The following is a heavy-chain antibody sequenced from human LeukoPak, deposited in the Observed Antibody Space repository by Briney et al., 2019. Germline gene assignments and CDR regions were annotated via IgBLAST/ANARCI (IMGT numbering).Heavy chain of an antibody. CDR2: INPDSGGT. V-gene: IGHV1-2*02. CDR3: ARGRGNSGSVDY. Sequence: GASVKVSCNASGYTFTGYYMHWVRQAPGQGLEWMGWINPDSGGTNYALRFQGRVTMTRDTSITTAYMDLSRLRSDDTAVYYCARGRGNSGSVDYWGQGTLVTVSS. D-gene: IGHD1-26*01. CDR1: GYTFTGYY. J-gene: IGHJ4*02.